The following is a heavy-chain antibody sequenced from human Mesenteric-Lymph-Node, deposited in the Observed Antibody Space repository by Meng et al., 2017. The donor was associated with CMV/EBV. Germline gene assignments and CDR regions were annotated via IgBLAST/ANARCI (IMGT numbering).Heavy chain of an antibody. CDR2: VSWNGSTT. V-gene: IGHV3-35*01. CDR3: AKHHCSSTSCHGSGGGRLGGYFDY. J-gene: IGHJ4*02. CDR1: GFTFSNSD. D-gene: IGHD2-2*01. Sequence: GESLKISCAASGFTFSNSDMNWVHQAPGKGLECLSRVSWNGSTTQHVDSVKGRFIISRDSSRNTLYLQMNSLRAEDTAVYYCAKHHCSSTSCHGSGGGRLGGYFDYWGQGTLVTVSS.